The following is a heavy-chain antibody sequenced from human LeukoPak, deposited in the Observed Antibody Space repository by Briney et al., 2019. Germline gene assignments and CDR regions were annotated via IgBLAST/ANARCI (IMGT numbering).Heavy chain of an antibody. V-gene: IGHV4-34*01. CDR1: GGSFSDYY. CDR3: ARGGGSYYQDY. D-gene: IGHD1-26*01. CDR2: INHSGSA. J-gene: IGHJ4*02. Sequence: PSETLSLTCAVYGGSFSDYYWSWIRQPPGKGLEWIGEINHSGSANYNPSLKSRVTLSVDTSKNQFSLKLNSVTAADTAVYYCARGGGSYYQDYWGQGALVTVSS.